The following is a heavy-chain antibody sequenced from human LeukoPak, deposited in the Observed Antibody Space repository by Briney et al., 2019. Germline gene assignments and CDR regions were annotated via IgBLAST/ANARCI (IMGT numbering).Heavy chain of an antibody. D-gene: IGHD5-18*01. J-gene: IGHJ4*02. V-gene: IGHV3-30*02. CDR3: ARTWIQLWLVGY. Sequence: GGSLRLSCAASGFTFSSYGMHWVRQAPGKGLEWVAFIRYDGSNKYYADSVKGRFTISRDNSKNTLFLQMNSLRAEDTAVYYCARTWIQLWLVGYWGQGTLVTVSS. CDR1: GFTFSSYG. CDR2: IRYDGSNK.